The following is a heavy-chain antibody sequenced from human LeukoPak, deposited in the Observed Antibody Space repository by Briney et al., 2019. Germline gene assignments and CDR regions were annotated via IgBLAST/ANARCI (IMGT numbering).Heavy chain of an antibody. CDR2: IFYSGNP. CDR3: ARHSARWQWLGYYFDY. J-gene: IGHJ4*02. V-gene: IGHV4-39*01. Sequence: SETLSLICTVSGGSISSSSYYWDWIRQAPGKRLEWIGSIFYSGNPLYNPSLESRVTISVDTSKNHFSLKLSSVTAADTAVYYCARHSARWQWLGYYFDYWGQGTLVTVSS. CDR1: GGSISSSSYY. D-gene: IGHD6-19*01.